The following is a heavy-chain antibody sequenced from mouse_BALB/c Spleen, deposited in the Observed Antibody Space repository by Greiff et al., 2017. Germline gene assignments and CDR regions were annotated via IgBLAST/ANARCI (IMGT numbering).Heavy chain of an antibody. CDR2: ILPGSGST. D-gene: IGHD2-1*01. V-gene: IGHV1-9*01. CDR3: ASGEGNYLYYFDY. Sequence: VQLQQSGAELMKPGASVKISCKATGYTFSSYWIEWVKQRPGHGLEWIGEILPGSGSTNYNEKFKGKATFTADTSSNTAYMQLSSLTSEDSAVYYCASGEGNYLYYFDYWGQGTTLTVSS. J-gene: IGHJ2*01. CDR1: GYTFSSYW.